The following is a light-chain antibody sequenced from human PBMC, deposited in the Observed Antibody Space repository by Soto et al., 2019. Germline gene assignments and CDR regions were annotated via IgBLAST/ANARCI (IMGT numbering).Light chain of an antibody. J-gene: IGLJ3*02. V-gene: IGLV1-47*01. CDR3: AAWDNSLSAWV. Sequence: QSVLSQPPSASGTPGQGVTISCSGSSSNIGSKYVYWWQEIPGTAPKLLIYRNNQRPSGVPDRFSGSKSGTSASLAISGLRSEDEADYYCAAWDNSLSAWVFGGGTKLTVL. CDR2: RNN. CDR1: SSNIGSKY.